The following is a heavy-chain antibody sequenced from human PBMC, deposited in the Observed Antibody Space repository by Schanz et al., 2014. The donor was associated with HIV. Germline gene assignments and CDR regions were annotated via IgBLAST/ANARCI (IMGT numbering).Heavy chain of an antibody. D-gene: IGHD3-16*01. V-gene: IGHV3-23*01. CDR1: GFTITSYG. CDR3: AIRTPMISCGAFDI. J-gene: IGHJ3*02. Sequence: EVQLLESGGGLVQPGGSLRLSCAVSGFTITSYGMSWVRQAPGKGLEWVSTISAGVGTASYADSVKGRFTISRDNSKKMLFLQMNRLRAEDTAVYYCAIRTPMISCGAFDIWGRGTMVTVSS. CDR2: ISAGVGTA.